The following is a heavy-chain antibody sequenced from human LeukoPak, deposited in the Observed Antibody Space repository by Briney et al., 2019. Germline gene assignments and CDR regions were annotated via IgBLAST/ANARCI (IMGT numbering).Heavy chain of an antibody. CDR3: ARVVSYYYDSSGPDHDY. CDR2: IYSGGST. CDR1: GFTVSSNY. Sequence: GGSLRLSCAASGFTVSSNYMSWVRQAPGKGLEWVSVIYSGGSTYYADSVKGRFTISRDNSKNTLYLQMNSLRAEDTAVYYCARVVSYYYDSSGPDHDYWGQGTLVTVSS. D-gene: IGHD3-22*01. J-gene: IGHJ4*02. V-gene: IGHV3-53*05.